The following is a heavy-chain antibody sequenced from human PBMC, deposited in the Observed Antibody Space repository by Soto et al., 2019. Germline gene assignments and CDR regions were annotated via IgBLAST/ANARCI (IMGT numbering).Heavy chain of an antibody. CDR1: GGSISSGDYY. CDR3: ARVPADDAFDI. J-gene: IGHJ3*02. D-gene: IGHD2-2*01. V-gene: IGHV4-30-4*01. Sequence: SETLSLTCTVSGGSISSGDYYWSWIRQPPGKGLEWIGYIYYNGSTYYNPSLKSRVTISVDTSKNQFSLKLSSVTAADTAVYYCARVPADDAFDIWGQGTMVTVSS. CDR2: IYYNGST.